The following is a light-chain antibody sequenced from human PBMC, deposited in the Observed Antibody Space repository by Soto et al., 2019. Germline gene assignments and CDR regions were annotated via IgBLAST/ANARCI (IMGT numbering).Light chain of an antibody. CDR2: DAS. V-gene: IGKV3-11*01. CDR3: QQYNTWPAEIT. CDR1: QSVSSY. Sequence: EIVLTQSPATLSLSPGERATLSCRASQSVSSYLAWYQQKPGQAPRLLIYDASNRATGIPARFSGSGSGTDFTLTISRLEPEDSAVYYCQQYNTWPAEITFGQGTRLEIK. J-gene: IGKJ5*01.